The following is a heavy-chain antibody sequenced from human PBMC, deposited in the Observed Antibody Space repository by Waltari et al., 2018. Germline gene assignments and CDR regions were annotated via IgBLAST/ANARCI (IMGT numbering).Heavy chain of an antibody. CDR1: GYSFTSYW. CDR2: IYPGDSDT. Sequence: EVQLVQSGAEVKKPGESLKISCKDSGYSFTSYWIGWVRQMPGKGLEWMGVIYPGDSDTRYSPSFQGQVTSAAEKSISTAYLQWSSLKASDTAMYYCARRRNYPGGAMDVWGQGTTVTVSS. CDR3: ARRRNYPGGAMDV. D-gene: IGHD4-4*01. V-gene: IGHV5-51*01. J-gene: IGHJ6*02.